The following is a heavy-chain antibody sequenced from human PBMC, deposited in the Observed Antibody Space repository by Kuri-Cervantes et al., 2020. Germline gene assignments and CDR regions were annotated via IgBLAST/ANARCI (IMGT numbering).Heavy chain of an antibody. CDR3: AKTDVVAATGYYYGMDV. J-gene: IGHJ6*02. D-gene: IGHD2-15*01. CDR2: ISSSSSYI. Sequence: GESLKISCAASGFTFSSYSMNWVRQAPGKGLEWVSSISSSSSYIYYADSVKGRFTISRDNAKNSLYLQMNSLRAEDTALYYCAKTDVVAATGYYYGMDVWGQGTTVTVSS. V-gene: IGHV3-21*04. CDR1: GFTFSSYS.